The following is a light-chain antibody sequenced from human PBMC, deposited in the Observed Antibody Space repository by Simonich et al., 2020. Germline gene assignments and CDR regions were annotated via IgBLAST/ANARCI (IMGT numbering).Light chain of an antibody. CDR1: QSLVHSDGNTY. Sequence: DVVMTQSPLSLPVTLGQPASISCRSSQSLVHSDGNTYLNWFQQRPSQSPRRLIYKVSNRDSGVPDRVSGSGSGTDFTLKISRVEAEDVGVYYCMQGTHWPLTFGGGTKVEIK. CDR2: KVS. V-gene: IGKV2-30*02. J-gene: IGKJ4*01. CDR3: MQGTHWPLT.